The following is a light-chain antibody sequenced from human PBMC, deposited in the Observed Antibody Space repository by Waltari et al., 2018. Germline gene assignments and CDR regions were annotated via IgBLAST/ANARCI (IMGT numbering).Light chain of an antibody. CDR3: QKYGSAPGT. J-gene: IGKJ1*01. CDR1: QDISNY. V-gene: IGKV1-27*01. CDR2: AAS. Sequence: IQMTQSPRSLSASVGDRVTMSCRASQDISNYVAWYQQKPGKVPKIVIYAASTLQSGVPSRFSGSGYGAEFTLTTSNLQPEDVATYYCQKYGSAPGTFGQGTKVEIK.